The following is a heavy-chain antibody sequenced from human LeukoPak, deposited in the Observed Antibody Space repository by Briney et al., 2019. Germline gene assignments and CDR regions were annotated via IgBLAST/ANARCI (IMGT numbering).Heavy chain of an antibody. CDR3: ARAYTAIILDY. CDR2: TNPNSGAT. Sequence: ASVKVSCKSSGYTFTAYYIHWVRQAPGQGLEWMGWTNPNSGATSYAQKFQGRVTMTRDTSISTAYMELSSLRSEDTAVYYCARAYTAIILDYWGQGTLVTVSS. D-gene: IGHD5-18*01. J-gene: IGHJ4*02. CDR1: GYTFTAYY. V-gene: IGHV1-2*02.